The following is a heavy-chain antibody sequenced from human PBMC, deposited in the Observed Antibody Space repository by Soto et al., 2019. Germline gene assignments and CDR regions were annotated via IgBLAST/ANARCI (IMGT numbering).Heavy chain of an antibody. D-gene: IGHD5-12*01. CDR3: AKGLYSGYDNAFDY. CDR2: VDRNDGST. V-gene: IGHV3-23*01. Sequence: GGSLRLSCAASGFSFDNYAMNWVRQAPGRGLEWVSAVDRNDGSTYYADSVKGRFTISGDNSKNTLYLQMYSLRVEDTAVYYCAKGLYSGYDNAFDYWGQGARVTVSS. CDR1: GFSFDNYA. J-gene: IGHJ4*02.